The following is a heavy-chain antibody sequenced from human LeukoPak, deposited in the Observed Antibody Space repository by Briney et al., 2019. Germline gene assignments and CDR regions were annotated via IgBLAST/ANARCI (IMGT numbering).Heavy chain of an antibody. D-gene: IGHD2-2*01. CDR1: GFTFSSYG. J-gene: IGHJ4*02. V-gene: IGHV3-30*02. CDR2: IRYDGSNK. Sequence: GESLRLSCAASGFTFSSYGMHWVRQAPGKGLEWVAFIRYDGSNKYYADSVKGRFTISRDNSKNTLYLQMNSLRAEDTAVYYCAKSPSWCSSTSCYGGTDYWGQGTLVTVSS. CDR3: AKSPSWCSSTSCYGGTDY.